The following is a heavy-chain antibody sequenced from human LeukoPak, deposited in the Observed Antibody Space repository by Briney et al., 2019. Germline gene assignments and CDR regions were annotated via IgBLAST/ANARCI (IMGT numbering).Heavy chain of an antibody. V-gene: IGHV4-39*07. J-gene: IGHJ4*02. CDR2: INHSGST. Sequence: PSETLSLTCTVSGGSISSSSYYWGWIRQPPGKGLEWIGEINHSGSTNYNPSLKSRVTISVDTSKNQFSLKLSSVTAADTAVYYCARGLGYCSGGSCYPLDYWGQGTLVTVSS. D-gene: IGHD2-15*01. CDR1: GGSISSSSYY. CDR3: ARGLGYCSGGSCYPLDY.